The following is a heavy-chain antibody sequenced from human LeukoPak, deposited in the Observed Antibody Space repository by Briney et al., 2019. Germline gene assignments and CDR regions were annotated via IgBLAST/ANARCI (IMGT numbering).Heavy chain of an antibody. Sequence: GSLRLSCAASGFTFSSYAMSWVRQAPGKGLEWVSAISGSDGSTYYADSVKGRFTISRDNSKNTLYLQMNSLRAEDTAVYYCAKTFKVWSYGYYFDYWGQGTLVTVSS. V-gene: IGHV3-23*01. J-gene: IGHJ4*02. CDR1: GFTFSSYA. CDR2: ISGSDGST. CDR3: AKTFKVWSYGYYFDY. D-gene: IGHD5-18*01.